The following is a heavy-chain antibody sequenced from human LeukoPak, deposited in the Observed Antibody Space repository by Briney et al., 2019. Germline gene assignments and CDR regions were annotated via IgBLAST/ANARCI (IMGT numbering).Heavy chain of an antibody. J-gene: IGHJ4*02. V-gene: IGHV3-30*07. Sequence: SVRGRFTISRDNSKNTLYLQMNSLRAEDTAVYYCARDNYYDSSGYEHIDYWGQGTLVTVSS. D-gene: IGHD3-22*01. CDR3: ARDNYYDSSGYEHIDY.